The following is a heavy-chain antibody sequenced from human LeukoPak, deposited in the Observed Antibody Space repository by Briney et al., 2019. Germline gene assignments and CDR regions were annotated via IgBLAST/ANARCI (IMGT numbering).Heavy chain of an antibody. V-gene: IGHV3-53*01. CDR2: IYSDNT. Sequence: GGSLRLSCTVSGFTVSSNSMSWVRQAPGKGLEWVSFIYSDNTHYSDSVKGRFTISRDNSKNTLYLQMNSLRAEDTAVYYCAKDPDYVRGYSYPNYWGQGTLVTVSS. CDR1: GFTVSSNS. CDR3: AKDPDYVRGYSYPNY. D-gene: IGHD5-18*01. J-gene: IGHJ4*02.